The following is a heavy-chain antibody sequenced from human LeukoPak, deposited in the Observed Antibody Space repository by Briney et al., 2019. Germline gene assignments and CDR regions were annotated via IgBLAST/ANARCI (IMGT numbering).Heavy chain of an antibody. CDR3: ARDRGDYLDY. J-gene: IGHJ4*02. CDR2: IYYSGST. Sequence: SETLSLTCTVSSGSISSGGSGGYYWSWIRQHPGKGLEWIGYIYYSGSTNYNPSLNSRVTISVDTSKNQFSLKLSSVTAADTALYYCARDRGDYLDYWGQGTLVTVSS. D-gene: IGHD3-10*01. V-gene: IGHV4-31*03. CDR1: SGSISSGGSGGYY.